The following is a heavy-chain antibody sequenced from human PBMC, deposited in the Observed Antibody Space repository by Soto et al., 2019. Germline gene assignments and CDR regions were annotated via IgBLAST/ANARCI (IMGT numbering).Heavy chain of an antibody. CDR1: GYTFSTYW. D-gene: IGHD3-10*01. CDR2: IYPGDSDT. J-gene: IGHJ4*02. CDR3: AKKFAPELFDS. Sequence: GESLKISCKGSGYTFSTYWIAWVRQMPGKGLEWMGIIYPGDSDTKYSPAFQGQVTISADKSINTAYLQWTSPEASDTAMYYCAKKFAPELFDSWGQGTLVTVSS. V-gene: IGHV5-51*01.